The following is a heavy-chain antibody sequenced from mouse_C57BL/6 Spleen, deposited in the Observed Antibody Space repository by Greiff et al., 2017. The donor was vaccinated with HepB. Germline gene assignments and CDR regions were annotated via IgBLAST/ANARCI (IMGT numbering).Heavy chain of an antibody. CDR2: IDPSDSYT. CDR1: GYTFTSYW. CDR3: ARTDWFAY. J-gene: IGHJ3*01. Sequence: VQLQQSGAELVKPGASVKLSCKASGYTFTSYWMQWVKQRPGQGLEWIGEIDPSDSYTNYNQKFKGKATLTVDTSSSTAYMQLSSLTSEDSAVYYCARTDWFAYWGQRTLVTVSA. V-gene: IGHV1-50*01.